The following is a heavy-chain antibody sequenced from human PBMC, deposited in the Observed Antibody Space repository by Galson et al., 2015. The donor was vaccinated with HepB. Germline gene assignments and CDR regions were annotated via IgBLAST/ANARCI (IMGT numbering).Heavy chain of an antibody. V-gene: IGHV3-23*01. CDR3: AKGYGLFDS. D-gene: IGHD5-18*01. CDR2: ISGNGDST. J-gene: IGHJ5*01. CDR1: GFAFDTHA. Sequence: SLRLSCAASGFAFDTHAMSWVRQAPGRGLEWISGISGNGDSTFYADSVEGRFTVSRDNSSNMLYLQMNSLRAEDAGLYFCAKGYGLFDSWGQGILVTVSS.